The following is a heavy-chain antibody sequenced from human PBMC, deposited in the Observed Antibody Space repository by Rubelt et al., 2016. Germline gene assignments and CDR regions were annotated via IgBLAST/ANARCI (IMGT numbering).Heavy chain of an antibody. Sequence: QLQVEESGPGLVKPSETLSLTCSVSGGSIRSATSSWGWIRQPPGKGLEWIGYIYYSANTNYNPSLKRRVTILVDPSKNQFSLKLSSVTAADTAVYDCARAIVVVTARAFDIWGQGTMVTVSS. D-gene: IGHD2-21*02. CDR1: GGSIRSATSS. J-gene: IGHJ3*02. CDR3: ARAIVVVTARAFDI. V-gene: IGHV4-61*01. CDR2: IYYSANT.